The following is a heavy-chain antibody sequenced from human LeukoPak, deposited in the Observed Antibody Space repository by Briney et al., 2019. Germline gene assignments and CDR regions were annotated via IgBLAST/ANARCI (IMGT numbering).Heavy chain of an antibody. V-gene: IGHV4-31*03. CDR3: ARDGNDFWSGYYMPFDY. CDR1: GASIRSADYY. D-gene: IGHD3-3*01. Sequence: PSETLYLTCTVSGASIRSADYYWSWIRQHPGRGLEWIGYIYYSGSTYYNPSLKSRVNISVDTSKNQFSLKLSSVTAADTAVYYCARDGNDFWSGYYMPFDYWGQGTLVTVSS. J-gene: IGHJ4*02. CDR2: IYYSGST.